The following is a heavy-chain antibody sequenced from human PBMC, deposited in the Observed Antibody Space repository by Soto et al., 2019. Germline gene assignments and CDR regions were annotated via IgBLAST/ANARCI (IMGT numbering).Heavy chain of an antibody. CDR1: GVSVRSGNHF. Sequence: PSETLSLTCSVSGVSVRSGNHFWNWIRQPPGRGLEWLGYMYYTGVTNYNPSLKSRVSMSVDTSKDQFSLNLTSLTAADTAVYYCARGGEPLGYYGLDVWDQGTTVTVSS. J-gene: IGHJ6*02. CDR2: MYYTGVT. CDR3: ARGGEPLGYYGLDV. V-gene: IGHV4-61*01.